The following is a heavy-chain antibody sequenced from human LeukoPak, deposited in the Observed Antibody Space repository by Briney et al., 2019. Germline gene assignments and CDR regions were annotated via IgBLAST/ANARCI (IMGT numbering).Heavy chain of an antibody. V-gene: IGHV4-59*01. J-gene: IGHJ3*02. D-gene: IGHD6-13*01. Sequence: PSETLSLTCTVSGGSISSYYWSWIRQPPGKGLEWIGYIYYSGSTNYNPSLKSRVTISVDTSKNQFSLKLSSVTAADTAVYYCAGVFEQALGPAPPPRAFDIWGQGTMVTVSS. CDR3: AGVFEQALGPAPPPRAFDI. CDR1: GGSISSYY. CDR2: IYYSGST.